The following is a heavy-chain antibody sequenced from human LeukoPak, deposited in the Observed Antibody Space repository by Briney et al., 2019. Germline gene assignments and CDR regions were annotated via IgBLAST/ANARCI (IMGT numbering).Heavy chain of an antibody. J-gene: IGHJ3*02. CDR3: ARSLYYYDSSSYWPHAFDI. D-gene: IGHD3-22*01. Sequence: SGPTLVKPTQTLTLTCTFSGFSLSISGVGVGWIRQPPGKALEWLALIYWDDDKRYSPSLKSRLTITKDTSKNQVVLTMTNMDPVDTATYYCARSLYYYDSSSYWPHAFDIWGQGTMVTVSS. CDR1: GFSLSISGVG. CDR2: IYWDDDK. V-gene: IGHV2-5*02.